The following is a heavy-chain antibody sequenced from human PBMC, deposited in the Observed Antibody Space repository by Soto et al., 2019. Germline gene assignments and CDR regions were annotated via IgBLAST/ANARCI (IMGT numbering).Heavy chain of an antibody. CDR2: IYYSGST. CDR3: AIHQGTGEGVDY. D-gene: IGHD7-27*01. CDR1: GGSINSYY. J-gene: IGHJ4*02. V-gene: IGHV4-59*08. Sequence: SETLSLTCTVSGGSINSYYWSWIRQPPGKGLEWIGYIYYSGSTNYNPSLKSRVTISVDTSKNQFSLKLSSVTAADTAVYYCAIHQGTGEGVDYWGQGTLVTVSS.